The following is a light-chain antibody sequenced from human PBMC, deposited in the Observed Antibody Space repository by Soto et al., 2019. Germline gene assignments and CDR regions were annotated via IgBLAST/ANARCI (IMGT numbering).Light chain of an antibody. Sequence: DIQMTQSPSTLSASVGGRVTITCRASQSVGTWVAWYQQKPGKAPKLLIYGASNWESGVPSRFSGSGSGTEFTLTITTLQPDDFSTYFCQLYNRNTWSFGPGTKVDI. CDR1: QSVGTW. V-gene: IGKV1-5*01. CDR2: GAS. CDR3: QLYNRNTWS. J-gene: IGKJ1*01.